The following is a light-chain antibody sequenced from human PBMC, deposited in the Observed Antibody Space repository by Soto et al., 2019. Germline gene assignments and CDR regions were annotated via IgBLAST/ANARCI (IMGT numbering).Light chain of an antibody. CDR3: SSYTSSSILYV. CDR2: EVS. V-gene: IGLV2-14*01. Sequence: QSVLTQPASVSGSPGQSITISCTGTSSDVGGYNYVSWYQQHPGKAPKLMIYEVSNRPSGVSNRFSGSKSGNTASLTISGLQAEDEADYYCSSYTSSSILYVFGTGTKLTGL. CDR1: SSDVGGYNY. J-gene: IGLJ1*01.